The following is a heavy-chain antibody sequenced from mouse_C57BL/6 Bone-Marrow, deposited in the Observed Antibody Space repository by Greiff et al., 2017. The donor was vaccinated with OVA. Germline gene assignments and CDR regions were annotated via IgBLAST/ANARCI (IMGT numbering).Heavy chain of an antibody. V-gene: IGHV7-4*01. CDR3: VKATYHIGDAMDY. J-gene: IGHJ4*01. CDR2: IRNKANGSTT. CDR1: GFTFTDYY. Sequence: EVKVVESGGGLVQPGASLRLSCAASGFTFTDYYMSWVRQPPGKAPEWLALIRNKANGSTTEYTASVKGRFTISRENSQTILYLQMNTLRAGDSATYYCVKATYHIGDAMDYWGQGTSVTVSS. D-gene: IGHD2-12*01.